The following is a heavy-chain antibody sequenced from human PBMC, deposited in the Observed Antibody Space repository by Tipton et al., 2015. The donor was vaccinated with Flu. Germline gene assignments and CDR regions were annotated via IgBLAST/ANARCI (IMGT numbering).Heavy chain of an antibody. V-gene: IGHV4-59*01. CDR2: IYDTGST. Sequence: TLSLTCTVSGGSIRGYVWTWIRQPPGKGLEWMGYIYDTGSTNYNPSLKSRVTMSVDTSKNQLSLKVRSVTAADTAIYYCAKDKTGLDGSFQYQFDYWGQGALVTVSS. CDR3: AKDKTGLDGSFQYQFDY. D-gene: IGHD2-2*01. J-gene: IGHJ4*02. CDR1: GGSIRGYV.